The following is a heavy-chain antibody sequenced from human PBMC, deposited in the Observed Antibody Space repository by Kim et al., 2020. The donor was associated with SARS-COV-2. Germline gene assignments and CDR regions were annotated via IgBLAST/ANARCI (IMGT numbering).Heavy chain of an antibody. CDR3: AREYCSSTSCYHFFDY. Sequence: ASVKVSCKASGYTFTGYYMHWVRQAPGQGLEWMGWINPNSGGTNYAQKFQGRVTMTRDTSISTAYMELSRLRSDDTAVYYCAREYCSSTSCYHFFDYWGQGTLVTVSS. D-gene: IGHD2-2*01. CDR2: INPNSGGT. J-gene: IGHJ4*02. CDR1: GYTFTGYY. V-gene: IGHV1-2*02.